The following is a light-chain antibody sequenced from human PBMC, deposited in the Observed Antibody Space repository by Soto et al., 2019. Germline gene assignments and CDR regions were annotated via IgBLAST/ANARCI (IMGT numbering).Light chain of an antibody. J-gene: IGKJ2*01. CDR1: QTIDNT. CDR2: DAS. CDR3: QHYNYWPYT. Sequence: EIVMTQSPATLSLSPGERATLSCRASQTIDNTLAWYQRKPGQAPRLLIYDASTRATGVPARFSGSGSGTEFTLTISSLKSEDFAVYYCQHYNYWPYTFGQGTKVDI. V-gene: IGKV3-15*01.